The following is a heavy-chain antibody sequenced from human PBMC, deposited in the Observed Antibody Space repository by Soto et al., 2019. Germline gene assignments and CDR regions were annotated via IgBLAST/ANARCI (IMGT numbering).Heavy chain of an antibody. D-gene: IGHD3-3*01. V-gene: IGHV4-34*01. J-gene: IGHJ4*02. Sequence: QVQLQKWGAGLLKPSETLSLTCAVYGGSFSGYYWSWIRQPPGKGLEWIGEINHSGSTNYNPSLKSRVTISVDTSKNQFSLKLSSVTAADTAVYYCARGDRGGYYIAGGFDYWGQGTLVTVSS. CDR2: INHSGST. CDR1: GGSFSGYY. CDR3: ARGDRGGYYIAGGFDY.